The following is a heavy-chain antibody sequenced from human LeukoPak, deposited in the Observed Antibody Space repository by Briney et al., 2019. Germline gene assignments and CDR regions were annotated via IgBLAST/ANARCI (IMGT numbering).Heavy chain of an antibody. CDR2: IRYDGSNK. CDR1: GFTFSSYG. Sequence: PGGSLRLSCAASGFTFSSYGMHWIRQAPGKGLEWVAFIRYDGSNKYYADSAKGRFTISRDNSKNTLYLQMSRLTADDTAVYYCSKDRPNYYHSSGSYYKRSGDYWGQGTLVTVSS. D-gene: IGHD3-22*01. V-gene: IGHV3-30*02. J-gene: IGHJ4*02. CDR3: SKDRPNYYHSSGSYYKRSGDY.